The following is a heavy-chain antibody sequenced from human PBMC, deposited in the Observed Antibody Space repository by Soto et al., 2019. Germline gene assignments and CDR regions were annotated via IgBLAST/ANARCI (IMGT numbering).Heavy chain of an antibody. D-gene: IGHD2-15*01. CDR2: IIPIFGTA. V-gene: IGHV1-69*13. J-gene: IGHJ6*02. Sequence: GASVKVSCKASGGTFSSYAISWVRQAPGQGLEWMGGIIPIFGTANYAQKFQGRVTITADESTSTAYMELSSLRSEDTAVYYCARLLPHYYYYYGMDVWGQGTTVTVSS. CDR3: ARLLPHYYYYYGMDV. CDR1: GGTFSSYA.